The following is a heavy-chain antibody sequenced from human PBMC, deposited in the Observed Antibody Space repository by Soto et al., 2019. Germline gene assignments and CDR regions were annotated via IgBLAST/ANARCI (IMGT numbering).Heavy chain of an antibody. V-gene: IGHV3-23*01. CDR2: ISGSGGST. D-gene: IGHD2-15*01. Sequence: EVQLLESGGGLVQPGGSLRLSCAASGFTFSSYAMRWVRQAPGKGLEWVSAISGSGGSTYYADSVKGRFTISRDNSKNTLYLQMNSLRAEDTAVYYCAKPRLGYCSGGSCYRFDPWGQGTLVTVSS. J-gene: IGHJ5*02. CDR3: AKPRLGYCSGGSCYRFDP. CDR1: GFTFSSYA.